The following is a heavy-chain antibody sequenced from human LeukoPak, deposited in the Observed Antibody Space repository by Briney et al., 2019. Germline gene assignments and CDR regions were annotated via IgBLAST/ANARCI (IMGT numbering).Heavy chain of an antibody. CDR2: IKQDGSGE. V-gene: IGHV3-7*01. J-gene: IGHJ4*02. Sequence: GGSLRLSCAVSGFTISNYWMSWVRQAPGKGLELVANIKQDGSGEFYVDSVKGRFTISRDSAKNSLYLQMNSLRDEDTAVYYCARDLFDYWGQGTLVTVSS. CDR1: GFTISNYW. CDR3: ARDLFDY.